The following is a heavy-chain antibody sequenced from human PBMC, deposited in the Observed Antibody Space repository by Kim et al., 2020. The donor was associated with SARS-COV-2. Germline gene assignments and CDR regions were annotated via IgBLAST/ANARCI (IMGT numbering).Heavy chain of an antibody. Sequence: SETLSLTCTVSGDSVSTDDYYWSWIRQSPRKGLEWIGHIFYTGNTNYNPSLESRVTFSLGPSGSQFSLSLRSVTAEDTAVYYCAREVITYYDTSGQYLPTDAFEVWGQGTGVTISS. CDR3: AREVITYYDTSGQYLPTDAFEV. CDR1: GDSVSTDDYY. J-gene: IGHJ3*01. D-gene: IGHD3-22*01. CDR2: IFYTGNT. V-gene: IGHV4-61*08.